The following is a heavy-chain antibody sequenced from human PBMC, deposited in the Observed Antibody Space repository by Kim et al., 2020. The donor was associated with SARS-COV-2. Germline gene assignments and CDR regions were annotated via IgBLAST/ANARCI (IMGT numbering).Heavy chain of an antibody. J-gene: IGHJ6*02. CDR2: ISSSSSYI. D-gene: IGHD6-19*01. Sequence: GGSLRLSCAASGFTFSSYSMNWVRQAPGKGLEWVSSISSSSSYIYYADSVKGRFTISRDNAKNSLYLKMNSRRAEDTAGYYCARSQWLVPGYYYYYGVDVWGQGATVTVSS. V-gene: IGHV3-21*01. CDR1: GFTFSSYS. CDR3: ARSQWLVPGYYYYYGVDV.